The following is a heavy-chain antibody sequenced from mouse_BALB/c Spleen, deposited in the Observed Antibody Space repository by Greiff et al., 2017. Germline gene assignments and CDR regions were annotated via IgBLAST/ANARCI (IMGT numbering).Heavy chain of an antibody. V-gene: IGHV1-62-2*01. Sequence: QVHVKQSGAELVKPGASVKLSCKASGYTFTEYIIHWVKQRSGQGLEWIGWFYPGSGSIKYNEKFKDKATLTADKSSSTVYMELSRLTSEDSAVYFCARHEEDRFYWYFDVWGAGTTVTVSS. CDR1: GYTFTEYI. D-gene: IGHD2-14*01. CDR2: FYPGSGSI. J-gene: IGHJ1*01. CDR3: ARHEEDRFYWYFDV.